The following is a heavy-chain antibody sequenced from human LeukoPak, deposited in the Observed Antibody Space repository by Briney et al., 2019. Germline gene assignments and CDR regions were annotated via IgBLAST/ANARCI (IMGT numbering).Heavy chain of an antibody. CDR1: GFTFSDYY. J-gene: IGHJ4*02. Sequence: GGSLRLSCAASGFTFSDYYMSWIRQAPGKGLVWVSRTNTDGTTTTYADSVKDRFIISRDNAKNTLFLQMNSLRVEGTAVYYCARDLTGLFDSWGRGTLVSVSS. V-gene: IGHV3-74*01. D-gene: IGHD3/OR15-3a*01. CDR2: TNTDGTTT. CDR3: ARDLTGLFDS.